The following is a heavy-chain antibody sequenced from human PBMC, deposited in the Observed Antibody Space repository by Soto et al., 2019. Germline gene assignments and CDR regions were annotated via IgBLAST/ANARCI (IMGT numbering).Heavy chain of an antibody. CDR3: ARAPIRDDFWSRYWKYYYYYYGMDV. V-gene: IGHV4-34*01. CDR2: INHSGST. Sequence: SETLSLTCAVYGGSSTGYYWSWIRHLPGKGLWWIGVINHSGSTNYNPSLKSPVTISVDTSKNQFSLKLSSVTAADTAVYYCARAPIRDDFWSRYWKYYYYYYGMDVWGQGTTVTVSS. J-gene: IGHJ6*02. D-gene: IGHD3-3*01. CDR1: GGSSTGYY.